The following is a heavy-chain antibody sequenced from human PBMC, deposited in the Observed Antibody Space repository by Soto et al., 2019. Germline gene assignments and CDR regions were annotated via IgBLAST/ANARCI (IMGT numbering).Heavy chain of an antibody. CDR1: GYTFTGYY. J-gene: IGHJ4*02. D-gene: IGHD6-19*01. V-gene: IGHV1-2*02. CDR3: ARGGGVEMAEPGASISFDY. Sequence: QVQLVQSGAEVKKPGASVKVSCKASGYTFTGYYMHWVRQAPGQGLEWMGWINPNSGGTNYAQKFQGRVTMTRDTPSGTANRGRGRLRSDETAVYYCARGGGVEMAEPGASISFDYWGQGTLVTVSS. CDR2: INPNSGGT.